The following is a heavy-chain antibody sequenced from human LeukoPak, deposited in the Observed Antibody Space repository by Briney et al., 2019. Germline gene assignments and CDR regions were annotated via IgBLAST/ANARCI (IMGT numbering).Heavy chain of an antibody. CDR2: INHSGST. V-gene: IGHV4-34*01. CDR3: ARGGYSYGRRKGPFDY. Sequence: PSETLSLICAVYGGSFSGYYWSWIRQPPGKGLEWIGEINHSGSTNYNPSLKSRVTISVDTSKNQFSLKLSSVTAADTAVYYCARGGYSYGRRKGPFDYWGQGTLVTVSS. D-gene: IGHD5-18*01. CDR1: GGSFSGYY. J-gene: IGHJ4*02.